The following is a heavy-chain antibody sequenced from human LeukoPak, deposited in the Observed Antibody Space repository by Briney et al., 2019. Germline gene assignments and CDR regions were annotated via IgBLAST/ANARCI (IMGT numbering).Heavy chain of an antibody. CDR1: GGSFSGYY. J-gene: IGHJ5*02. V-gene: IGHV4-34*01. CDR2: IYHSGTT. CDR3: ARGQARLAWFDP. Sequence: SETLSLTCAVYGGSFSGYYWSWIRQPPGKGLEWIGTIYHSGTTYYNPSLKSRVTMSVDTSKNQFSLRLRSVTAADTAVYYCARGQARLAWFDPWGQGTLVTVSS. D-gene: IGHD6-19*01.